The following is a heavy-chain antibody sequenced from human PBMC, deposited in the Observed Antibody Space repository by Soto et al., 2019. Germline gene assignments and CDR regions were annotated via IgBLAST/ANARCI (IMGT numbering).Heavy chain of an antibody. CDR3: ARGGYFDSSNYLAY. Sequence: PGGSLRLSCAASGFTFSSYGMHWVRQAPGKGLEWVAVIWYDGSNKYYADSVKGRFTISRDNSKNTLYLQMSSLRSEDTAVYYCARGGYFDSSNYLAYWGLGTLVTVSS. CDR1: GFTFSSYG. CDR2: IWYDGSNK. D-gene: IGHD3-22*01. J-gene: IGHJ4*02. V-gene: IGHV3-33*01.